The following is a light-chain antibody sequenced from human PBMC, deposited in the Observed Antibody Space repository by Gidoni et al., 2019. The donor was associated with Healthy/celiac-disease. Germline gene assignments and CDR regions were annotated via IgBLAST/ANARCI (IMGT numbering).Light chain of an antibody. J-gene: IGKJ2*01. CDR3: QHYGSSPYT. CDR1: HSVDRNY. V-gene: IGKV3-20*01. CDR2: GAS. Sequence: EIVLTQSPGTLSLSPGERATLSCRASHSVDRNYLAWHQQKPGQAPRLLIYGASSRASGIPDRFSGSGSGTDFTLTISRLESADFAVYFCQHYGSSPYTFGQGTTLEIK.